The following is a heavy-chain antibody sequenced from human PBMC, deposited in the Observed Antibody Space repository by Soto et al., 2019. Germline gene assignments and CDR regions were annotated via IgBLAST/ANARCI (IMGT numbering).Heavy chain of an antibody. D-gene: IGHD3-9*01. CDR1: GGSISSGGYY. J-gene: IGHJ4*02. Sequence: SETLSLTCSVSGGSISSGGYYWSWIRQHPGKGLEWIGCIYYSGGTYYTPSLKSRVTISVDTSKNQFSLKLTSVTAADTAVYYCARRGYYDILTGYYNVLDYWGQGTLVTVSS. CDR3: ARRGYYDILTGYYNVLDY. CDR2: IYYSGGT. V-gene: IGHV4-31*03.